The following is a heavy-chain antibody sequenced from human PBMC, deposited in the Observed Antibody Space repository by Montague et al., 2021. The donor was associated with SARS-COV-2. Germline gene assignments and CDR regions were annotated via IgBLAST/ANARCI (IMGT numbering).Heavy chain of an antibody. D-gene: IGHD3/OR15-3a*01. CDR2: VYYSGRG. Sequence: SEALSLTCTVSGDSISTSYWAWIRQPPGKGLEWIGYVYYSGRGSYNSSLKSRVPISVDTSKNQVSLNLRSVTAADTAVYYCVRVLDNRVRDYWGQGTLVTVSS. J-gene: IGHJ4*02. V-gene: IGHV4-59*01. CDR3: VRVLDNRVRDY. CDR1: GDSISTSY.